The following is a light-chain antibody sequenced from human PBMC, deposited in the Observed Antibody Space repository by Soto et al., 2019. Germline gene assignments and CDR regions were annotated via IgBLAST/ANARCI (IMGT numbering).Light chain of an antibody. CDR3: AAWDDSLNGYV. CDR2: SNN. Sequence: QLVLTQPPSASGTPGQRVTISCSGSSSNIGSNTVNWYQQLPGTAPKLLIYSNNQRPSGVPDRFSCSKSGTSASLAISGLQSEDEADYYCAAWDDSLNGYVFGTGTKLTVL. CDR1: SSNIGSNT. J-gene: IGLJ1*01. V-gene: IGLV1-44*01.